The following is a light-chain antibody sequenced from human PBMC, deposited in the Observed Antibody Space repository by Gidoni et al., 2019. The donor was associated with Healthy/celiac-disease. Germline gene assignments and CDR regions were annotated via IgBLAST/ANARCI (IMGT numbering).Light chain of an antibody. CDR2: DVS. Sequence: SYVLPQPPSVSVAPGQTARITCGGNNIGSKSVHWYPQKPGQAPVLVVYDVSHRPSGIPGRFSGSNSGNTATLTISSVEAGDEADYYCQVWDSSVVFGGGTKLTVL. CDR3: QVWDSSVV. J-gene: IGLJ2*01. V-gene: IGLV3-21*02. CDR1: NIGSKS.